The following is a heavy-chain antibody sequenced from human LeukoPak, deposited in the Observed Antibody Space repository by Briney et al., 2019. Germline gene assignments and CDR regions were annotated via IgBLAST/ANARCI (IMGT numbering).Heavy chain of an antibody. CDR3: ARGKYSSGWYPRNWFDP. D-gene: IGHD6-19*01. J-gene: IGHJ5*02. V-gene: IGHV6-1*01. CDR2: TYYRSKWYN. CDR1: GDSVSSNSAA. Sequence: SQTLSLTCAISGDSVSSNSAAWNWIRQSPSRGLEWLGRTYYRSKWYNDYAVSVKSRITINPDTSKNQFSLQLNSVTPEDTAVYYCARGKYSSGWYPRNWFDPWGQGTLVTVSS.